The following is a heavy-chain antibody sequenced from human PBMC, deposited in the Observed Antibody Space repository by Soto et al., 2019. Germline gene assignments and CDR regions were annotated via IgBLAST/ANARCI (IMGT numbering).Heavy chain of an antibody. D-gene: IGHD5-12*01. CDR2: INPNSGGT. V-gene: IGHV1-2*04. J-gene: IGHJ6*02. Sequence: ASVKVSCKSSGYPFTGSCMHWVRQAPGQGLEWMGWINPNSGGTNYAQKFQGWVTMTRDTSISTAYMELSRLRSDDTAVYYCARCGLARTYYYYDMDFWGQGTTVTVSS. CDR3: ARCGLARTYYYYDMDF. CDR1: GYPFTGSC.